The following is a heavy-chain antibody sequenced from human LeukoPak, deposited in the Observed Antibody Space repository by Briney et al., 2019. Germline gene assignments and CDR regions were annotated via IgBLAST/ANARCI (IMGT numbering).Heavy chain of an antibody. V-gene: IGHV4-39*07. D-gene: IGHD4-17*01. J-gene: IGHJ6*03. CDR2: IYCSGST. CDR3: ARGTLYGDYPHYYYMDV. CDR1: GGSISSSSYY. Sequence: SETLSLTCTVSGGSISSSSYYWGWIRQPPGKGLEWIGSIYCSGSTYYNPSLKSRVTISVDTSKNQFSLKLSSVTAADTAVYYCARGTLYGDYPHYYYMDVWGKGTTVTVSS.